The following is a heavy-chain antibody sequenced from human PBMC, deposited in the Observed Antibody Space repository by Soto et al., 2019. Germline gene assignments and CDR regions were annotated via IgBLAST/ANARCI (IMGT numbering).Heavy chain of an antibody. D-gene: IGHD1-1*01. CDR2: INKDGSEK. CDR3: ARDGHNTNDIDH. CDR1: GFTSGDYW. J-gene: IGHJ5*02. Sequence: EVQLVESGGVLVQPGGSLRLSCVASGFTSGDYWMNWVRQAPGKGLEWVAIINKDGSEKFYLDSVKGRFTISRDNAKNSLFLQMNSLRAEDTALYYCARDGHNTNDIDHWGQATLVTVSS. V-gene: IGHV3-7*01.